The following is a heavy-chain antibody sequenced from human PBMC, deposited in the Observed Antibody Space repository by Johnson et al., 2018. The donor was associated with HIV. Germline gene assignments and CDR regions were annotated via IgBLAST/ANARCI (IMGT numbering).Heavy chain of an antibody. Sequence: VQLVESGGGVVRPGGSLRLSCAASGFTFSSYWMSWVRQAPGKGLEWVANIKQDGSEKYYVDSVKGRFTISRDNSKNTLYLQMNSLSTEDTAVYYCARDLTYYNFWSGYWGDAFDIWGQGTMVTVSS. CDR2: IKQDGSEK. V-gene: IGHV3-7*04. CDR3: ARDLTYYNFWSGYWGDAFDI. CDR1: GFTFSSYW. J-gene: IGHJ3*02. D-gene: IGHD3-3*01.